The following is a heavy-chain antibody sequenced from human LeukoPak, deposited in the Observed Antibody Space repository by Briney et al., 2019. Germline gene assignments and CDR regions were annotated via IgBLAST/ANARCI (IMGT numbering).Heavy chain of an antibody. Sequence: XMGIIYPGDSDTRYSPSFQGQVTISADKSISTAYLQWSSLKASDTAMYYCARSGSSSTSCYHYWGQGTLVTVSS. CDR2: IYPGDSDT. V-gene: IGHV5-51*01. CDR3: ARSGSSSTSCYHY. J-gene: IGHJ4*02. D-gene: IGHD2-2*01.